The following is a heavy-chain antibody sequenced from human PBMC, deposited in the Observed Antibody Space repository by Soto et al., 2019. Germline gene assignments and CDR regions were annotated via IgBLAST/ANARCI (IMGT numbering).Heavy chain of an antibody. CDR1: GFTFSMSA. CDR2: TXXNXRXX. CDR3: ATVHSTSRSFDY. V-gene: IGHV3-23*01. D-gene: IGHD6-6*01. J-gene: IGHJ4*02. Sequence: GGSLRLSCAASGFTFSMSAITWVRQAPGKGLXWVXTTXXNXRXXXYXXSVKGRFTVSRDNSKNTLDLQMSSLRAEDTAVYYCATVHSTSRSFDYWGQGTLVTVSS.